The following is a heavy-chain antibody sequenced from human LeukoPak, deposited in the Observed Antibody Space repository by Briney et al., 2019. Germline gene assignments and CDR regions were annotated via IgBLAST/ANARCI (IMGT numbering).Heavy chain of an antibody. CDR2: VSSNGVST. D-gene: IGHD6-19*01. V-gene: IGHV3-64*01. Sequence: GGSLRLSCAASGFTFSSYPMHWVRQAPGKGLEYVSAVSSNGVSTYYANSVKGRFTISRDNSKNTLYLQMGSLRTEDMAVYYCARRYTSGWYVDYWGQGALVTVSS. CDR1: GFTFSSYP. J-gene: IGHJ4*02. CDR3: ARRYTSGWYVDY.